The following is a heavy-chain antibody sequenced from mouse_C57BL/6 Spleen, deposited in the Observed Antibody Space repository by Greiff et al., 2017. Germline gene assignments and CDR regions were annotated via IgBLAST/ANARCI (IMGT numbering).Heavy chain of an antibody. CDR1: GYAFSSYW. Sequence: VQLQQSGAELVKPGASVKISCKASGYAFSSYWTNWVKQRPGKGLEWIGQIYPGDGDTNYNGKFKGKATLTADKSSSTAYMQLSSLTSEDSAVYFCASITYYFDYWGQGTTLTVSS. V-gene: IGHV1-80*01. D-gene: IGHD1-1*01. CDR2: IYPGDGDT. CDR3: ASITYYFDY. J-gene: IGHJ2*01.